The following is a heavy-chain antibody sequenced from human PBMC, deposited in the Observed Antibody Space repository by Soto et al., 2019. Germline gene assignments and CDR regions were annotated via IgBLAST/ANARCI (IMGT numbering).Heavy chain of an antibody. D-gene: IGHD2-8*01. CDR3: ARCLHCSNGGRFDP. CDR1: GVSIGSPNW. Sequence: PSETLSLTCAVSGVSIGSPNWWTWVRQAPGKGLEWIGEMWPSGGTTYNPSLRNRVTISVDNSRNHLSLTLTSVTAADTAIYYCARCLHCSNGGRFDPWGQGALVTVS. V-gene: IGHV4-4*02. CDR2: MWPSGGT. J-gene: IGHJ5*02.